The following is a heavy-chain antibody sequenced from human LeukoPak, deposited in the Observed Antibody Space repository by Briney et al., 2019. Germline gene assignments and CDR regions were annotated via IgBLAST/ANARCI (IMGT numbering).Heavy chain of an antibody. D-gene: IGHD6-6*01. V-gene: IGHV4-59*01. CDR2: IYYSGST. J-gene: IGHJ6*04. Sequence: SETLSLTCTVSGGSISSYYWIWIRQPPGQGLEWIGYIYYSGSTNSNPSLKSRVTISVDTSKNQFSLKLSSVTAADTAVYYCARDWVSSSIGYGMDVWGKGTTVTVSS. CDR1: GGSISSYY. CDR3: ARDWVSSSIGYGMDV.